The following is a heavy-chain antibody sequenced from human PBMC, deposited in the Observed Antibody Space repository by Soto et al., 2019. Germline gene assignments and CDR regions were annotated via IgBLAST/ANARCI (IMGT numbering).Heavy chain of an antibody. V-gene: IGHV3-23*01. CDR2: ISNVGDDV. CDR1: GFIFKYHA. CDR3: SKYTEGPYRWFDP. J-gene: IGHJ5*02. D-gene: IGHD3-16*02. Sequence: EVELLESGGGLVQPGGSLRLSCTGSGFIFKYHAMTWVRQAPGKGLEWVSVISNVGDDVHYSASVKGRFTISRDNSRDIVYLQMTSLLVEDTAVYYCSKYTEGPYRWFDPWGQGTLVTVSS.